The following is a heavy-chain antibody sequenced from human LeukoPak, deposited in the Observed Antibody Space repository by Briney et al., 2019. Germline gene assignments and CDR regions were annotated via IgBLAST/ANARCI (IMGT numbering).Heavy chain of an antibody. J-gene: IGHJ3*02. CDR1: GFTFSSYA. V-gene: IGHV3-30-3*01. CDR2: ISYDGSNK. D-gene: IGHD2-2*01. CDR3: ARGWYQLLSGGNAFDI. Sequence: GGSLRLSCAASGFTFSSYAMHWVRQAPGKGLEWVAVISYDGSNKYYADSVKGRFTISRDNSKNTLYLQMNSLRAEDTAVYYCARGWYQLLSGGNAFDIWGQGTMVTVSS.